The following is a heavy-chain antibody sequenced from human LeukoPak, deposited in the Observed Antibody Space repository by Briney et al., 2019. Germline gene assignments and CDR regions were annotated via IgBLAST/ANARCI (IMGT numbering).Heavy chain of an antibody. CDR3: ARRGNLWAR. CDR2: INHSGST. D-gene: IGHD2/OR15-2a*01. Sequence: SETLSLTCAVYGGSFSGYYWSWIRQPPGKGLEWIGEINHSGSTSYNPSLKSRVTISVDTSKNQFSLKLSSVTAADTAVYYCARRGNLWARWGQGTLVTVSS. CDR1: GGSFSGYY. V-gene: IGHV4-34*01. J-gene: IGHJ4*02.